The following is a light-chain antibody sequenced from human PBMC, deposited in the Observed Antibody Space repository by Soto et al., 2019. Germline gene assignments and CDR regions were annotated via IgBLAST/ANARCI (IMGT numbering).Light chain of an antibody. CDR1: QSITDS. V-gene: IGKV1-39*01. CDR3: QQSFSFPAT. J-gene: IGKJ4*01. CDR2: AAS. Sequence: DIQMTQSPSSLSASVGDRVTITCRASQSITDSLNWYQHKPGTAPKLLIYAASSLQSGVPSRFSGGGSGTDFTLPISSLQPEDLVTYFCQQSFSFPATFGGGTKVEIK.